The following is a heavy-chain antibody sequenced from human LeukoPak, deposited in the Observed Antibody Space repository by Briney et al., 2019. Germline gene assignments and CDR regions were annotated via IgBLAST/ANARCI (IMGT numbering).Heavy chain of an antibody. CDR3: ARGHRADGYSYGPYYFDY. V-gene: IGHV3-53*01. J-gene: IGHJ4*02. CDR2: INSGGST. D-gene: IGHD5-24*01. CDR1: GFTFSDYY. Sequence: GGSLRLSCAASGFTFSDYYMSWIRQAPGKGLEWVSVINSGGSTYHADSVKGRFTISRDNSKNTLYLQMNSLRAEDTAVYYCARGHRADGYSYGPYYFDYWGQGTLVTVSS.